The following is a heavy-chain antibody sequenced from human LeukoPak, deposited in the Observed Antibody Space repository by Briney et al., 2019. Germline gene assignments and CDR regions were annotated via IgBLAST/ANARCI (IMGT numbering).Heavy chain of an antibody. V-gene: IGHV4-59*08. J-gene: IGHJ4*02. CDR2: IYYSGST. Sequence: SETLSLTCTVSGGSISSYYWSWIRQPPGKGLEWIGYIYYSGSTNYNPSLKSRVTTSVDTSKNQFSLKLSSVTAADTAVCYCARGGYYDSSGYPFDYWGQGTLVTVSS. D-gene: IGHD3-22*01. CDR3: ARGGYYDSSGYPFDY. CDR1: GGSISSYY.